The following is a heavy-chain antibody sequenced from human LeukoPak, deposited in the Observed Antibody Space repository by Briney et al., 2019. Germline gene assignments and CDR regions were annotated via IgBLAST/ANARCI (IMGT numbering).Heavy chain of an antibody. Sequence: ASVKVSCKASGYTFTSYGIRWVRQAPGQGLEWMGWISAYNGNTNYAQKLQGRVTMTTDTSTSTAYMELRSLRSDDTAVYYCARREYQLLLPKGDYWYFDLWGRGTLVTVSS. V-gene: IGHV1-18*01. D-gene: IGHD2-2*01. CDR2: ISAYNGNT. CDR1: GYTFTSYG. CDR3: ARREYQLLLPKGDYWYFDL. J-gene: IGHJ2*01.